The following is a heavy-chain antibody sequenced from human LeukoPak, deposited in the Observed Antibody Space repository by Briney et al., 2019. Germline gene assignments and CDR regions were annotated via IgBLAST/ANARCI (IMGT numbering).Heavy chain of an antibody. D-gene: IGHD3-3*02. CDR1: GGSFSGYY. CDR3: ASRIRRWFDP. Sequence: SETLSLTCAVSGGSFSGYYWCWICNRPRKGLEWIGEINHSVSTNYNPSLKSRVTISVGTSNSQFSLKLSSVAGADTAVFYLASRIRRWFDPWGQGTRVTVSS. CDR2: INHSVST. V-gene: IGHV4-34*01. J-gene: IGHJ5*02.